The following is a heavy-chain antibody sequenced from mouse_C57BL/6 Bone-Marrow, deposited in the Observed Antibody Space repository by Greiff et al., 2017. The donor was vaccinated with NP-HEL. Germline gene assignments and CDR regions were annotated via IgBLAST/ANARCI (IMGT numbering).Heavy chain of an antibody. Sequence: QVQLQQPGTELVKPGASGYTFTSYWMHWVKQRPGQGLEWIGNINPSNGGTNYNEKFKSKATLTVDKSSSTAYMQLSSLTSEDSAVYYCARITTVVAWGQGTTLTVSS. CDR2: INPSNGGT. V-gene: IGHV1-53*01. J-gene: IGHJ2*01. CDR3: ARITTVVA. D-gene: IGHD1-1*01. CDR1: GYTFTSYW.